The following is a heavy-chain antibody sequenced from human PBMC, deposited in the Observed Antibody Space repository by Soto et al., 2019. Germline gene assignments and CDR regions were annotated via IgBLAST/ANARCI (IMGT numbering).Heavy chain of an antibody. V-gene: IGHV4-39*01. Sequence: QLQLQESGPGLLRPSETLSLTCTVSGGSISSNSYYWVWIRQPPGQGLDGIGNSNYSGSTNYNQSYTSPVTISVDTPNIQSPLKLLCMTAADKAVYYCASVGLREYDFDYWGQGTLVPVSS. D-gene: IGHD2-15*01. CDR1: GGSISSNSYY. J-gene: IGHJ4*02. CDR3: ASVGLREYDFDY. CDR2: SNYSGST.